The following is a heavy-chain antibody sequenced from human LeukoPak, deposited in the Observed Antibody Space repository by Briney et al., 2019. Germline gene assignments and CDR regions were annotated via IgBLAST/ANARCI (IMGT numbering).Heavy chain of an antibody. V-gene: IGHV3-30-3*01. Sequence: GRPMRLSCAASGFTFSSYAMHWVRQAPGKGLEWVAVISYDGSNKYYADSVKGRFTISRDNSKNTLYLQMNSLRAEDTAVYYCARALRYFDWLLPRVGWDDAFDIWGQGTMVTVSS. J-gene: IGHJ3*02. CDR1: GFTFSSYA. D-gene: IGHD3-9*01. CDR2: ISYDGSNK. CDR3: ARALRYFDWLLPRVGWDDAFDI.